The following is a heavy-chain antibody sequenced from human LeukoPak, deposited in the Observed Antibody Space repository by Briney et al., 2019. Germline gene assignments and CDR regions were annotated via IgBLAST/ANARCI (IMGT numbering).Heavy chain of an antibody. Sequence: GGSLRLSCAASGFTFSSYAMSWVRQAPGKGLEWVSVIGTIPGITYYTESVKGRFTISRDNPKNTVYLQMNSLRGEDTAVYYCARDPGGYSSGGELDVWGKGTTVTVSS. CDR3: ARDPGGYSSGGELDV. J-gene: IGHJ6*04. V-gene: IGHV3-23*01. CDR2: IGTIPGIT. CDR1: GFTFSSYA. D-gene: IGHD6-19*01.